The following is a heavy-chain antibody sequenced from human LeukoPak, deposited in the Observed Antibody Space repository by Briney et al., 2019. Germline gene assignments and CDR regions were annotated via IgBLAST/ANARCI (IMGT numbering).Heavy chain of an antibody. CDR3: AKAFEVTDYDSTFDY. CDR2: ICGSGGST. V-gene: IGHV3-23*01. CDR1: GFTFSSYA. Sequence: PGGSLRLSCAASGFTFSSYAMSWVRQAPGKGLEWVSAICGSGGSTYYADSVRGGFTISRDNSKNTLYLQMNSRRAEDTAVYYCAKAFEVTDYDSTFDYWGQGTLVTVSS. J-gene: IGHJ4*02. D-gene: IGHD4/OR15-4a*01.